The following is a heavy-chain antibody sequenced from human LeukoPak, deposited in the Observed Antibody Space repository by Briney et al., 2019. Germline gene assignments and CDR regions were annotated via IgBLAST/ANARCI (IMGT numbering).Heavy chain of an antibody. Sequence: TSETLSLTCAVSGAFITNSHWWSWARQPPGKGLDWSGVIYHSGTTNYNPSLKSRVTMSVDKSKNQFSLKLSSVTAADTAVYYCATYFCGEYGSYYFDYWGQGTLVTVSS. CDR3: ATYFCGEYGSYYFDY. CDR1: GAFITNSHW. V-gene: IGHV4-4*02. J-gene: IGHJ4*02. CDR2: IYHSGTT. D-gene: IGHD4-17*01.